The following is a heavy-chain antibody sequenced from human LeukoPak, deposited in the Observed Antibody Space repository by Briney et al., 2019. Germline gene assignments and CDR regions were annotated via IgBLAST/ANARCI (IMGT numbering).Heavy chain of an antibody. J-gene: IGHJ4*02. Sequence: PGGSLRLSCAASGFTFSSYAMSWVRQASGKGLEWVSAISGSGGSTYYADSVKGRFTISRDNAKNSLYLQMNSLRAEDTALYYCAKDMSLGELDSGLDYWGQGTLVTVSS. CDR3: AKDMSLGELDSGLDY. CDR2: ISGSGGST. D-gene: IGHD1-7*01. V-gene: IGHV3-23*01. CDR1: GFTFSSYA.